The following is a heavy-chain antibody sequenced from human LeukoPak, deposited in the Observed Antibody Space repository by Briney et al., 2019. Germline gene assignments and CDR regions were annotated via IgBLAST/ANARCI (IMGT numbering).Heavy chain of an antibody. CDR2: IYYSGST. Sequence: PSGTLSLTCAVSGVSISSSNWWSWVRQHPGKGLEWIGYIYYSGSTYYNPSLKSRVTISVDTSKNQFSLKLSSVTAADTAVYYCARREGRLGNWFDPWGQGTLVTVSS. J-gene: IGHJ5*02. CDR1: GVSISSSNW. D-gene: IGHD6-19*01. V-gene: IGHV4-4*02. CDR3: ARREGRLGNWFDP.